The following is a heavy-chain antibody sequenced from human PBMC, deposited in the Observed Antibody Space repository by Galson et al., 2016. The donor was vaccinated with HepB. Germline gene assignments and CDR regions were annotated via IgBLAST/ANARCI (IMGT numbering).Heavy chain of an antibody. CDR2: IKSSSSNV. D-gene: IGHD4-11*01. CDR3: AKVATPNRNYENWFDS. J-gene: IGHJ5*01. Sequence: SLRLSCAASGFTFSSHGMNWIRQAPGKGLEWFSQIKSSSSNVYYADSVKGRFTISRDNSKDTLYLQMNSLRAEDTAVYYCAKVATPNRNYENWFDSWGQGTLVTVSS. CDR1: GFTFSSHG. V-gene: IGHV3-48*01.